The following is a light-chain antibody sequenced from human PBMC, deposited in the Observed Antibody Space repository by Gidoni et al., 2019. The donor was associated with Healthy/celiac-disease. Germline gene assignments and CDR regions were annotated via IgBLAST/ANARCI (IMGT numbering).Light chain of an antibody. V-gene: IGLV2-14*01. J-gene: IGLJ1*01. CDR3: SSYTSSSTLYV. CDR2: EVS. CDR1: SSDVGGYNY. Sequence: QSALTQPASVSGSPGQSITISCTGTSSDVGGYNYVSWYQQHPCKAPKPMNYEVSNRPSGVSNRFSGSKSGNTASLTISGLQAEDEADYYCSSYTSSSTLYVFGTGTKVTVL.